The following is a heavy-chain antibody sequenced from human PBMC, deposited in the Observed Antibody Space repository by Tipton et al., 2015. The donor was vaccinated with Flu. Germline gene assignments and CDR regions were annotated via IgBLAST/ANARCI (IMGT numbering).Heavy chain of an antibody. V-gene: IGHV4-61*02. J-gene: IGHJ4*02. Sequence: TLSLTCTVSGGSVSSGRYYWSWLRQTARKGLEWIGRIYTTGDTNYNPSLESRVTISVDTSKKQFSLKLKSMAAADTAVYYCAREFLFFGELSTAYYFDSWGQGTLVTVSS. CDR1: GGSVSSGRYY. CDR3: AREFLFFGELSTAYYFDS. CDR2: IYTTGDT. D-gene: IGHD3-16*01.